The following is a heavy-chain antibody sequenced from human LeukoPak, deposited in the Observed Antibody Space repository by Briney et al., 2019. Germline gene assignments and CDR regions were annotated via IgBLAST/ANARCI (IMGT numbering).Heavy chain of an antibody. CDR2: IYHSGST. D-gene: IGHD2-15*01. CDR3: ARAKRLGYCSGGSCYSGYFQH. CDR1: GGSISSGGYS. V-gene: IGHV4-30-2*01. J-gene: IGHJ1*01. Sequence: SETLSLTCAVSGGSISSGGYSWSWIRQPPGKGLEWIGYIYHSGSTNYNPSLKSRVTISVDTSKNQFSLKLSSVTAADTAVYYCARAKRLGYCSGGSCYSGYFQHWGQGTLVTVSS.